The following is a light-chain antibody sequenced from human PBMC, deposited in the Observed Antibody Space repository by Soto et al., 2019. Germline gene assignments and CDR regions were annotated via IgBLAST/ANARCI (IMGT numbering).Light chain of an antibody. Sequence: VMTQPLLSLPVASGHPSTIFCSVSQRHLDIDDGNTYLDWYLQKPGQSPQLLISTLSYRASGVPDRCSGSGSGTDFTLKISRVEAEDVGVNYCMHRIESLIRFCQRTRLEI. J-gene: IGKJ5*01. V-gene: IGKV2-40*01. CDR3: MHRIESLIR. CDR2: TLS. CDR1: QRHLDIDDGNTY.